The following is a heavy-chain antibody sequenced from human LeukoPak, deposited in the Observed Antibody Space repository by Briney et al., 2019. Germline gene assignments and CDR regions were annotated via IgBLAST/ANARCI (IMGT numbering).Heavy chain of an antibody. D-gene: IGHD2-21*02. J-gene: IGHJ4*02. CDR3: ARDCGGDCYYGY. V-gene: IGHV3-66*01. Sequence: GGSLRLSCAASGFTVSNNYMSWVRQAPGRGLEWVSVIYSGGSTYYADSVKGRFTVSRDNSKNTLYLQMNSLRAEDTAVCYCARDCGGDCYYGYWGQGPLVTVSS. CDR1: GFTVSNNY. CDR2: IYSGGST.